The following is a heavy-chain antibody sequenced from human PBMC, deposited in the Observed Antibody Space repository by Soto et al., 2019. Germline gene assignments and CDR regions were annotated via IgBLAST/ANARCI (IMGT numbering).Heavy chain of an antibody. D-gene: IGHD3-16*01. V-gene: IGHV1-8*01. CDR3: ARETFDAFDI. CDR2: MNPNTGHT. J-gene: IGHJ3*02. Sequence: QVLLVQSGAEVKRPGASVKVSCKSSGYTFSTYEINWVRQATGHGLEWMGRMNPNTGHTVYAQNFQGRVTLSMNTSISTVYMELSSLTFGDTAVYFCARETFDAFDIWGQGTMVTVSS. CDR1: GYTFSTYE.